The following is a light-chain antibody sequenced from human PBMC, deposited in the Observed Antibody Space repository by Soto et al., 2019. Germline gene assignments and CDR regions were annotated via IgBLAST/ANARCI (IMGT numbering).Light chain of an antibody. Sequence: EIVLTQSPATPSLSPGEGATLSCRASQSVGRYLAWYQQKPGQAPRLLIYDASKRATGIAARFSGSGSGTDFTLTISSLEPEDLAVYYCQQRSDWPSTFGGGTKVQIK. CDR2: DAS. CDR3: QQRSDWPST. V-gene: IGKV3-11*01. CDR1: QSVGRY. J-gene: IGKJ4*01.